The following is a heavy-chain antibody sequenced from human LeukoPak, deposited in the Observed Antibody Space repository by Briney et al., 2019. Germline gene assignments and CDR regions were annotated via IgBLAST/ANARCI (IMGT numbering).Heavy chain of an antibody. D-gene: IGHD3-22*01. CDR3: ARVSTRNDSSVDY. Sequence: ASVKVSCKASGYTFTGYYMHWVRQAPGQGLEWMGWINPNSGGTNYAQKFQGRVTMTRDTSISTAYMELSRLRSDDTAVYYCARVSTRNDSSVDYWGQGTLVTVSS. J-gene: IGHJ4*02. CDR1: GYTFTGYY. CDR2: INPNSGGT. V-gene: IGHV1-2*02.